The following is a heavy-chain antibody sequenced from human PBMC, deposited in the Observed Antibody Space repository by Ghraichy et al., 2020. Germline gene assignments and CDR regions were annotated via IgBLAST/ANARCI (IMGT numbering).Heavy chain of an antibody. CDR1: GYSFSSYW. CDR2: IFPGDSDI. V-gene: IGHV5-51*01. Sequence: GESLNISCEGSGYSFSSYWIGWVRQMPGKGLEWMGIIFPGDSDIRYSPSFQGQVNISADKSISTAYLQWSSLKASDTAIYYCARQNYFGSGSSYNLDVSDLWGQGTMVTVSS. D-gene: IGHD3-10*01. CDR3: ARQNYFGSGSSYNLDVSDL. J-gene: IGHJ3*01.